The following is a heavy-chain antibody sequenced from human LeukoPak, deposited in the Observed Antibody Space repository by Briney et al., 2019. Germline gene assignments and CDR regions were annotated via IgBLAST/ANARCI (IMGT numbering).Heavy chain of an antibody. D-gene: IGHD2-15*01. V-gene: IGHV4-31*03. CDR3: ARGYCSGGSCYPHDAFDI. J-gene: IGHJ3*02. CDR1: GGSISSGGYY. CDR2: IYYSGST. Sequence: SETLSLTCTVSGGSISSGGYYWSWIRQHPGKGLEWIGYIYYSGSTYYNPSLKSRVTISVDTSKNQFSLKLSSVTAADTAVYYCARGYCSGGSCYPHDAFDIWGQGTMVTVSS.